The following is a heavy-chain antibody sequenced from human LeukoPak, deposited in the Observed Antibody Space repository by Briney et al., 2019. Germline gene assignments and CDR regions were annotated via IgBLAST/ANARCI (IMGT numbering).Heavy chain of an antibody. CDR2: INPSGGST. J-gene: IGHJ4*02. CDR1: GYTFTSYY. CDR3: ASNPPRTGDFNY. V-gene: IGHV1-46*01. Sequence: ASVKVSCKASGYTFTSYYMHWVRQAPGQGLEWMGIINPSGGSTSYAQKFQGRVTMTRDTSTSTVYMELSSLRSEDTAVYYCASNPPRTGDFNYWGQGALVTASS. D-gene: IGHD7-27*01.